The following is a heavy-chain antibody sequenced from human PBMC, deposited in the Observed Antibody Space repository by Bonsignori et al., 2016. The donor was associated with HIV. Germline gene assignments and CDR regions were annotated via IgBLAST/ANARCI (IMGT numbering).Heavy chain of an antibody. J-gene: IGHJ6*03. V-gene: IGHV1-8*01. CDR3: ARGLGKGYSYGYPHRGYYYYYMDV. D-gene: IGHD5-18*01. Sequence: WVRQAPGQGLEWMGWMNPNSGNTGYAQKFQGRVTMTRNTSISTAYMELSSLRSEDTAVYYCARGLGKGYSYGYPHRGYYYYYMDVWGKGTTVTVSS. CDR2: MNPNSGNT.